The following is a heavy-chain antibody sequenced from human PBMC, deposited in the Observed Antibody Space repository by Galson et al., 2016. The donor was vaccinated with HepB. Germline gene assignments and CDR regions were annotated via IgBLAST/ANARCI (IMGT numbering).Heavy chain of an antibody. CDR3: VRGHNEGWPPHFDY. CDR1: GGSISRYY. V-gene: IGHV4-59*01. Sequence: SETLSLTCAVSGGSISRYYWNWIRQPPGKGLEWLGYISYSGSTNYSPSLKSRVTMSVDTSKNQFSLKLSSVTAADTAVYYCVRGHNEGWPPHFDYWGQGTLVTVSS. J-gene: IGHJ4*02. CDR2: ISYSGST. D-gene: IGHD5-24*01.